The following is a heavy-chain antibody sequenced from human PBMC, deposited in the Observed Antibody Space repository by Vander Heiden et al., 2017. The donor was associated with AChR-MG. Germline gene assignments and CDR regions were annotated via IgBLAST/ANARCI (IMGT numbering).Heavy chain of an antibody. CDR1: GFALFSFI. V-gene: IGHV3-30-3*01. J-gene: IGHJ4*02. D-gene: IGHD6-6*01. Sequence: QVQLVESGGGVVQPGSSLRLSCAATGFALFSFIMHLIRQAPGKGLEWVALTSFDGNRNNYADSVKGRFTISRDNSKNTLFLQMDGLRHEDTAVYYCARPFSSLAARFDSWGQGTLVTVS. CDR3: ARPFSSLAARFDS. CDR2: TSFDGNRN.